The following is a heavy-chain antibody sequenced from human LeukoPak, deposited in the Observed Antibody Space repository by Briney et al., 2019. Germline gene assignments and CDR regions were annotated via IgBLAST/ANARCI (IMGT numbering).Heavy chain of an antibody. V-gene: IGHV1-2*02. CDR1: GYTFTGYY. CDR2: INPNSGGT. D-gene: IGHD5-24*01. CDR3: ARILADGYNSNY. Sequence: GASVKVSCKASGYTFTGYYMHWVRQAPGQGLEWMGWINPNSGGTNYAQKFQGRVTMTRDTSISTAYMELSRLRTDDTAVYYCARILADGYNSNYWGQGTLVTVSS. J-gene: IGHJ4*02.